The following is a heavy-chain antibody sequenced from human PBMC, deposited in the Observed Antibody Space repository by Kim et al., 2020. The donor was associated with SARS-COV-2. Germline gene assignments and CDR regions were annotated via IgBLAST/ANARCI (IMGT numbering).Heavy chain of an antibody. V-gene: IGHV7-4-1*02. CDR2: NTGNP. CDR3: ARGYFDY. J-gene: IGHJ4*02. Sequence: NTGNPTYAQGFTGRVVFSLDTSVSTAYLQISSLKAEDTAVYYCARGYFDYWGQGTLVTVSS.